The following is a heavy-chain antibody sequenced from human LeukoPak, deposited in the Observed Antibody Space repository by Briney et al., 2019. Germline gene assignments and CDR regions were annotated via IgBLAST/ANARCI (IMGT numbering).Heavy chain of an antibody. CDR2: INHSGST. Sequence: ASETLSLTCAVYGGSFSGYYWSWIRQPPGKGLEWIGEINHSGSTNYNPSLKSRVTISVDTSKNQFSLKLSSVTAADTAVYYCARHNVRGVILKHYYYYYGMDVWGQGTTVTVSS. CDR1: GGSFSGYY. D-gene: IGHD3-10*01. J-gene: IGHJ6*02. CDR3: ARHNVRGVILKHYYYYYGMDV. V-gene: IGHV4-34*01.